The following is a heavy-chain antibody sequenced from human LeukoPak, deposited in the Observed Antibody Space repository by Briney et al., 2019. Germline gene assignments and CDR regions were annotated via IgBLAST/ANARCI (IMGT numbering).Heavy chain of an antibody. CDR2: ISGSGGST. J-gene: IGHJ3*02. V-gene: IGHV3-23*01. CDR3: AKDILTGYFLAWDAFDI. CDR1: GFTFSSYV. Sequence: GGSLRLSCAASGFTFSSYVMSWVRQTPGKGLEWVSAISGSGGSTYYADSVKGRFTISRDNSKSTLYLQMNSLRAEDTAVYYCAKDILTGYFLAWDAFDIWGQGTMVTVSS. D-gene: IGHD3-9*01.